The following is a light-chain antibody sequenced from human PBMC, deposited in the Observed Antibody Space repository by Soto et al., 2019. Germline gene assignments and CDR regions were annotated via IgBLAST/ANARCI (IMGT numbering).Light chain of an antibody. J-gene: IGLJ3*02. CDR1: SSDVGGYNY. V-gene: IGLV2-14*01. CDR3: SSYTGSITWV. CDR2: EVS. Sequence: QSALTQPASVSGSPGQSITISCTGTSSDVGGYNYVSWYQQHPGKAPKLMIYEVSNRPSGVSNRFSGSKSGNTASLTISGLQAEDEADDYCSSYTGSITWVFGGGTKLTVL.